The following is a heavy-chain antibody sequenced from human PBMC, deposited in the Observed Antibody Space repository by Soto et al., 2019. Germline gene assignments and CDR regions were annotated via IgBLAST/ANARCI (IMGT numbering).Heavy chain of an antibody. CDR2: INHSGTT. CDR1: RGSFSGFY. D-gene: IGHD6-25*01. Sequence: SETLSLTCGVYRGSFSGFYWSWVRQTPGGGLEWIGEINHSGTTNYNPSFQNRVTISVDKSTNNFSLKMTSVTAADAAVYYCARGRGYVYGSNFYGLDVWGQGXTGTVS. CDR3: ARGRGYVYGSNFYGLDV. V-gene: IGHV4-34*01. J-gene: IGHJ6*02.